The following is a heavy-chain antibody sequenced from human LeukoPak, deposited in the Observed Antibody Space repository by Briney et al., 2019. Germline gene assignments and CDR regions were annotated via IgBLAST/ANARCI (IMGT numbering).Heavy chain of an antibody. Sequence: GGSLRLSCAASGFTFTTYAMHWLRQPPGKGLEWVAVISYDGSKKYYADSVRGRLTISRDNSQNTLYLQMNSLRAEDTAVYYCARDKGTYYYAFDYWGQGTLVTVSS. V-gene: IGHV3-30*14. CDR3: ARDKGTYYYAFDY. J-gene: IGHJ4*02. CDR2: ISYDGSKK. CDR1: GFTFTTYA. D-gene: IGHD3-22*01.